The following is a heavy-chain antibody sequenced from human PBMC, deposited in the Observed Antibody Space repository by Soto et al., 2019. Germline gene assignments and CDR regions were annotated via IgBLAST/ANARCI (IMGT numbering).Heavy chain of an antibody. CDR1: GYTFTSYD. Sequence: ASVKVSCKASGYTFTSYDINWVRQATGQGLEWMGWMNPNSGNTGYAQKFQGRVTMTRNTSITTAYMELSSLRSEGTAVYYCARGRKDSLGRYRKGYFDYWGQGTLVTVSS. V-gene: IGHV1-8*01. D-gene: IGHD1-1*01. J-gene: IGHJ4*02. CDR2: MNPNSGNT. CDR3: ARGRKDSLGRYRKGYFDY.